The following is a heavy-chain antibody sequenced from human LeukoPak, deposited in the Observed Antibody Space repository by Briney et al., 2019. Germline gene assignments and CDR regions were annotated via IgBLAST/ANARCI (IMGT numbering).Heavy chain of an antibody. Sequence: SETLSLTCTVSGGSINNYYWCWIRQPAGKGLEWIGRIYTRGSTNYNPSLKSRVTMSVDTSKNQFSLKLSSVTAADTAVYYCARGRYCSADICSGGDAFDIWGQGTMVSVSS. D-gene: IGHD2-15*01. V-gene: IGHV4-4*07. CDR1: GGSINNYY. CDR3: ARGRYCSADICSGGDAFDI. J-gene: IGHJ3*02. CDR2: IYTRGST.